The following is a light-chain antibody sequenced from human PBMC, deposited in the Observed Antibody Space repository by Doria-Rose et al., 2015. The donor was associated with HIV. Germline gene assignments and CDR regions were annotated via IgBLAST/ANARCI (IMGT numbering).Light chain of an antibody. V-gene: IGKV3-20*01. CDR3: HQYGTSWT. Sequence: EIVMTQSPGTLSLSPGERATLSCRASQSFSSTYLAWYQQKPGQAPSLLIYDGSTRATGITDRFSASGPGTDFTLTINRLEPEDFALYYCHQYGTSWTFGQGTKVEI. CDR1: QSFSSTY. CDR2: DGS. J-gene: IGKJ1*01.